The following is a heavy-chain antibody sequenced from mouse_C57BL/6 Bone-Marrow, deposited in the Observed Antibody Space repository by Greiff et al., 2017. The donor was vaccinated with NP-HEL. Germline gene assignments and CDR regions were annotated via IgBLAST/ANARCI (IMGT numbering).Heavy chain of an antibody. CDR3: ARPFFYEGYFDV. V-gene: IGHV5-4*01. CDR2: ISDGGSYT. D-gene: IGHD1-1*01. CDR1: GFNFSSYA. J-gene: IGHJ1*03. Sequence: EVQLVESGGGLVKPGGSLKLSCAASGFNFSSYAMSWVRQTPEKRLEWVATISDGGSYTYYPDNVKGRFTISRDNAKNNLYLQMSHLKSEDTAMYYCARPFFYEGYFDVWGTGTTVTVSS.